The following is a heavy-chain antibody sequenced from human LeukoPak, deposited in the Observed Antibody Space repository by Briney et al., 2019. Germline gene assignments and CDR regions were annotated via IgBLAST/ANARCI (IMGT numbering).Heavy chain of an antibody. V-gene: IGHV1-8*03. CDR2: INPNSSKT. CDR3: ARVGVGESSDYYYYYYMDV. Sequence: ASVKVSCKSSGYTFSSYEINWVRQAAGRGLEWMGWINPNSSKTDHAQKFQGRVTITRDTSISTAYLELSSLGSEDTAVYYCARVGVGESSDYYYYYYMDVWGKGTTVTVSS. J-gene: IGHJ6*03. CDR1: GYTFSSYE. D-gene: IGHD3-10*01.